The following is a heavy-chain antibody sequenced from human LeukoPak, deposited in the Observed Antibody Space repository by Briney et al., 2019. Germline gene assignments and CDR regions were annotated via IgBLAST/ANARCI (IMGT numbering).Heavy chain of an antibody. J-gene: IGHJ5*02. CDR1: GFTFSSYW. CDR3: ARDRDFYGSGSSFDP. D-gene: IGHD3-10*01. Sequence: GGSLRLSCAASGFTFSSYWMHWVRQAPGKGLVWVSRINSNGSSTSYADSVKGRFTISRDNAKNTLYLQMNSLRAEDTAVYYCARDRDFYGSGSSFDPWGQGTLVTDSS. V-gene: IGHV3-74*01. CDR2: INSNGSST.